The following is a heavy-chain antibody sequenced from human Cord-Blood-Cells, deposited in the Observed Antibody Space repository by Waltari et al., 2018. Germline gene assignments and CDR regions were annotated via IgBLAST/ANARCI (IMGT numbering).Heavy chain of an antibody. Sequence: QVQLQQWGAGLLKPSETLSLTCAVHGGSFSGYYWSWLRQPPGKGLEWIGEINHSGSTNYNPSLKSRVTISVDTSKNQFSLKLSSVTAADTAVYYCARGRRWGELRWYFDYWGQGTLVTVSS. CDR3: ARGRRWGELRWYFDY. CDR2: INHSGST. J-gene: IGHJ4*02. D-gene: IGHD3-16*01. V-gene: IGHV4-34*01. CDR1: GGSFSGYY.